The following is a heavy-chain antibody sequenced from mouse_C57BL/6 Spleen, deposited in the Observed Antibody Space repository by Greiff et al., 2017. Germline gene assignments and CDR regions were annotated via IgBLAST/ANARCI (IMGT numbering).Heavy chain of an antibody. CDR2: ISYDGSN. D-gene: IGHD1-2*01. J-gene: IGHJ4*01. CDR3: ASLDYGYGYDAMDY. V-gene: IGHV3-6*01. Sequence: EVQLQESGPGLVKPSQSLSLTCSVTGYSITSGYYWNWIRQFPGNKLEWMGYISYDGSNKYNPSLKNRISITRDTSKNQFFLKLNSVTTEDTATYYCASLDYGYGYDAMDYWGQGTSVTVSS. CDR1: GYSITSGYY.